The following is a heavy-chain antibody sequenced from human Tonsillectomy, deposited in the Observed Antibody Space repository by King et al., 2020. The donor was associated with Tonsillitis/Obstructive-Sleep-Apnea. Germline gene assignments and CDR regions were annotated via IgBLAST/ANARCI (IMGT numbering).Heavy chain of an antibody. J-gene: IGHJ4*02. Sequence: VQLVESGGGLVQPGGSLRLSCAASGFTFSSYAMSCVRQAPGKGLEWVAAISGIGCRTYYADSLKGRFTISRDNSKNTLYMQMNSLRAEDTAVYYCATLNRIVVSRLPAHYWGQGTLVTVSS. CDR3: ATLNRIVVSRLPAHY. V-gene: IGHV3-23*04. D-gene: IGHD1-14*01. CDR1: GFTFSSYA. CDR2: ISGIGCRT.